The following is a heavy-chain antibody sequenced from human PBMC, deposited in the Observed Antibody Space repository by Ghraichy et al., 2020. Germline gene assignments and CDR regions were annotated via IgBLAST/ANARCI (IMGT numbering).Heavy chain of an antibody. V-gene: IGHV3-33*01. CDR2: IWYDGSNK. Sequence: GGSLRLSCAPSGFTFSDYGMHWVRQAPGKGLEWVAVIWYDGSNKYYADSVKGRFTISRDNSKNTLYLQMNSLRAEDTAVYYCATDRYGRSSGCDYWGQGTLVTVSS. CDR1: GFTFSDYG. CDR3: ATDRYGRSSGCDY. J-gene: IGHJ4*02. D-gene: IGHD6-6*01.